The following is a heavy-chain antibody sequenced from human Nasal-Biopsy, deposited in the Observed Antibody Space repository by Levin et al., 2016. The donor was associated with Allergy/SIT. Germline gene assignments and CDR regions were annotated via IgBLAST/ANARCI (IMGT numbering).Heavy chain of an antibody. CDR1: GGSINSYY. D-gene: IGHD5-18*01. Sequence: SETLSLTCTVSGGSINSYYWSWFRQPPGKGLEWIGYISDAGSTNYHPSLQNRVTISVDTSISTAYMELSRLTSDDTAVYYCARERKLSTQRWFCGMDVWGLGTTVTVSS. CDR2: ISDAGST. V-gene: IGHV4-59*01. J-gene: IGHJ6*02. CDR3: ARERKLSTQRWFCGMDV.